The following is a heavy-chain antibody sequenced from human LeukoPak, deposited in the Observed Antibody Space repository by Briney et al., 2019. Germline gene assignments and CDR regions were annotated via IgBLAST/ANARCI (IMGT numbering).Heavy chain of an antibody. V-gene: IGHV5-51*01. CDR1: GYSFTSYW. CDR3: ARLLVATPQTSAGFDY. CDR2: IYPVDSYT. Sequence: GESLNISGKGSGYSFTSYWVGWVRHMPGKGLDGMGIIYPVDSYTRYSPSFQGQVTLSADKFIGTAYLQWSSLKASDTAMYYCARLLVATPQTSAGFDYWGQGTLVTVSS. J-gene: IGHJ4*02. D-gene: IGHD5-12*01.